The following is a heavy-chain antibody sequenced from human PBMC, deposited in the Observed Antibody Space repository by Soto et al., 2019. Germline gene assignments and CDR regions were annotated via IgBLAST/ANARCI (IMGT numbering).Heavy chain of an antibody. D-gene: IGHD3-10*01. J-gene: IGHJ6*02. CDR2: IIPIFGTA. CDR1: GGTFSSYA. CDR3: AREGGSGNYRYYAMDV. V-gene: IGHV1-69*12. Sequence: QVQLVQSGAEVKKPGSSVKVSCKASGGTFSSYAISWVRQAPGQGLEWMGGIIPIFGTANYAQKFQGRVTIAADESTSTAYMELSSLRSEDTAVYYCAREGGSGNYRYYAMDVWGQGPRSPSP.